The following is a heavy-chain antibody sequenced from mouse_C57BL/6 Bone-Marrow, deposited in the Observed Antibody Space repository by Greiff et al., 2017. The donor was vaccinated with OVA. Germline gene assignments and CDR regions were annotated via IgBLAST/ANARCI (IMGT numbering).Heavy chain of an antibody. Sequence: EVNVVESGGGLVQPGGSLKLSCAASGFTFSDYYMYWVRQTPEKRLEWVAYISNGGGSTYYPDTVKGRFTISRDNAKNTLYLQMSRLKSEDTAMYYCARHSYYPHWYFDVWGTGTTVTVSS. CDR2: ISNGGGST. CDR3: ARHSYYPHWYFDV. V-gene: IGHV5-12*01. CDR1: GFTFSDYY. D-gene: IGHD1-1*01. J-gene: IGHJ1*03.